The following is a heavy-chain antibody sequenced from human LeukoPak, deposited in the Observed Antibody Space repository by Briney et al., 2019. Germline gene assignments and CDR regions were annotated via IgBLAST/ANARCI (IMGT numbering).Heavy chain of an antibody. CDR1: GVSISNHY. CDR3: ARPRRQYYDFWSGYGH. V-gene: IGHV4-59*11. CDR2: IYYTGNT. D-gene: IGHD3-3*01. J-gene: IGHJ4*02. Sequence: PSETLSLTCTVSGVSISNHYSSWIRQPPGKGLEWIGYIYYTGNTNYNPSLKSRVTISVDTSKNQFSLKLSSVTAADTAVYYCARPRRQYYDFWSGYGHWGQGTLVTVSS.